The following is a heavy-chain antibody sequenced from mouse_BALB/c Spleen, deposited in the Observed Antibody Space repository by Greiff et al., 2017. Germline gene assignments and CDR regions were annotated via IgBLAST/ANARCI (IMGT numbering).Heavy chain of an antibody. D-gene: IGHD1-1*01. J-gene: IGHJ3*01. CDR3: VRHDYYGSSFAY. Sequence: EVKLQESGGGLVQPKGSLKLSCAASGFTFNTYAMNWVRQAPGKGLEWVARIRSKSNNYATYYADSVKDRFTISRDDSQSMLYLQMNNLKTEDTAMYYCVRHDYYGSSFAYWGQGTLVTVSA. CDR1: GFTFNTYA. V-gene: IGHV10-1*02. CDR2: IRSKSNNYAT.